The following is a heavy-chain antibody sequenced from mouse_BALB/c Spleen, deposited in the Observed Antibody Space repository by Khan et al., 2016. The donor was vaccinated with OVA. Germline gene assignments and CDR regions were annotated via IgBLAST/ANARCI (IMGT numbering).Heavy chain of an antibody. Sequence: VQLQQSGPELVKPGASVKISCKASGYSFTSYFMNWVMQSPGQSLEWIGRIHPHIGETFYNQRFVDKATLTVDESSSPAHMELRSLASEDSAVYLCARKDGSCFDYWGQGTTLTVSA. CDR1: GYSFTSYF. CDR3: ARKDGSCFDY. J-gene: IGHJ2*01. V-gene: IGHV1-20*02. CDR2: IHPHIGET.